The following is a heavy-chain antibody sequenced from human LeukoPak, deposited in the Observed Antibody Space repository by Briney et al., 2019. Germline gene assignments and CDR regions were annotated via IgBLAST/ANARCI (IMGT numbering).Heavy chain of an antibody. V-gene: IGHV4-34*01. D-gene: IGHD3-10*01. Sequence: PSETLSLTCAVYGGSFSGYYWSWIRQPPGKGLEWSGEINHSGSTKYNPSLKRRVTISVDTSKNQFSLKLSSVTAADTAVYYCARGPGSITMVRGANESGAPVYNWFDPWGQGTLVTVSS. J-gene: IGHJ5*02. CDR1: GGSFSGYY. CDR2: INHSGST. CDR3: ARGPGSITMVRGANESGAPVYNWFDP.